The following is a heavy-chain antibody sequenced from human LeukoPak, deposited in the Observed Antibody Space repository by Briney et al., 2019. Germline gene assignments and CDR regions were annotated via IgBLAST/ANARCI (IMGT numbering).Heavy chain of an antibody. CDR1: GFSFSNYW. CDR2: MKKDGSKI. D-gene: IGHD4-11*01. CDR3: ATSPRYSEYPHFDH. V-gene: IGHV3-7*01. Sequence: GGSLRLSCAASGFSFSNYWMNWVRQAPGEEVEWVANMKKDGSKIFYVDSVKGRFTISRDNAKNSLYLEMNSLRVEDTAVYYCATSPRYSEYPHFDHWGQGTLVTVSS. J-gene: IGHJ4*02.